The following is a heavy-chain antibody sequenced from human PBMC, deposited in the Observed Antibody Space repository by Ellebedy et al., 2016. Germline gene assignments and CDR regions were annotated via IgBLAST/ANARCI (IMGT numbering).Heavy chain of an antibody. D-gene: IGHD5-24*01. J-gene: IGHJ4*02. Sequence: ASVKVSXXASGYTFTSYGISWVRQAPGQGLEWMGWISAYNGNTNYAQKFQGRVTMTRDTSISTAYMELSRLRSDDTAVYYCATPLHRDGYNLDYWGQGTLVTVSS. V-gene: IGHV1-18*01. CDR2: ISAYNGNT. CDR1: GYTFTSYG. CDR3: ATPLHRDGYNLDY.